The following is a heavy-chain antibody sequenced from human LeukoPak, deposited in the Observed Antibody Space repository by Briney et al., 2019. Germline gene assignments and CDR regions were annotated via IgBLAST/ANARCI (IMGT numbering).Heavy chain of an antibody. V-gene: IGHV1-69*06. J-gene: IGHJ4*02. CDR1: GGTFSSYA. D-gene: IGHD3-9*01. CDR2: IIPIFGTA. Sequence: SVKVSCKASGGTFSSYAISWVRQAPGQGLEWMGGIIPIFGTANYAQKFQGRVTITADKSTSTAYMELSSLRSEDTAVYYCARLADILTGYFDYWGQGTLVTVSS. CDR3: ARLADILTGYFDY.